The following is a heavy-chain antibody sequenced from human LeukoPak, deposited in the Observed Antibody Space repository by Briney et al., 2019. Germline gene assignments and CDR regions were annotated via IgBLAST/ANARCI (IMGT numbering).Heavy chain of an antibody. CDR3: ARAPRHSSTMLDY. D-gene: IGHD6-13*01. J-gene: IGHJ4*02. CDR2: INSNDGST. Sequence: ASVTVSCTASGYNFTGCWIQWARQAPGQGLEWVALINSNDGSTTNAPKFQGRVTVTRDTSTSTVYMDLRSLTSDDTAVYYCARAPRHSSTMLDYWGQGTLVTVAS. V-gene: IGHV1-46*01. CDR1: GYNFTGCW.